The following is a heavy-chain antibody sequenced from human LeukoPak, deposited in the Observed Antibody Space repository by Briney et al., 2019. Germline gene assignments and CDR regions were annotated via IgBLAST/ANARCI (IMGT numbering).Heavy chain of an antibody. CDR1: GGSISSGSYY. CDR3: ARDANFWSGYYLGGYYYYMDV. J-gene: IGHJ6*03. Sequence: SQTLSLTCTVSGGSISSGSYYWSWIRRPAGKGLEWIGRIYTSGSTNYNPSLKSRVTISVDTSKNQFSLKLSSVTAADTAVYYCARDANFWSGYYLGGYYYYMDVWGKGTTVTVSS. CDR2: IYTSGST. V-gene: IGHV4-61*02. D-gene: IGHD3-3*01.